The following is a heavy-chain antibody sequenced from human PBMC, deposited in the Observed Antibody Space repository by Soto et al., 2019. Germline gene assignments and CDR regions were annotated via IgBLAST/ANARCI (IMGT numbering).Heavy chain of an antibody. CDR3: ARSLTVASGLSCFDC. CDR2: MDPSGVRT. Sequence: QVQLVQSGAEVKKPGASVKVACKASGYTFTSDYMHWVRQAPGPGLEWMGIMDPSGVRTTYAQKSQGRVTVTRDPSTSTVYMHLRSLRSEDTAVYYGARSLTVASGLSCFDCWGLGTLVTDSS. V-gene: IGHV1-46*04. CDR1: GYTFTSDY. D-gene: IGHD6-19*01. J-gene: IGHJ4*02.